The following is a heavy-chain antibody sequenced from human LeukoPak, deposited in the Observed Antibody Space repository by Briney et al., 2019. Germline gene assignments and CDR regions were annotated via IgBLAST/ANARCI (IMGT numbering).Heavy chain of an antibody. V-gene: IGHV1-69*02. CDR3: ARGVLRSSGVDY. D-gene: IGHD3-22*01. CDR2: IIPILGIA. CDR1: GGTFSSYT. Sequence: GASVKVSCKASGGTFSSYTISWVRQAPGQGLEWMGRIIPILGIANYAQKFQGRVTITADKSTSTAYMELSSLRSEDTAVYYCARGVLRSSGVDYWGQGTLVTVSS. J-gene: IGHJ4*02.